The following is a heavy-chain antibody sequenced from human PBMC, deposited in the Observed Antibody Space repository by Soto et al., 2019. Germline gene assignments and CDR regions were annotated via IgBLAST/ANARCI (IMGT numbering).Heavy chain of an antibody. CDR3: AREGSSGSHRRYFFDC. Sequence: GGSLRLSCAASGCTVISKSMSLISQAQGKGLEWVSVIYSGASTYYTDSVKDRFTISRDNSKNTLYLQMNSLRAEDTAVYCCAREGSSGSHRRYFFDCWGQGTLVTVSS. CDR1: GCTVISKS. J-gene: IGHJ4*01. V-gene: IGHV3-66*01. CDR2: IYSGAST. D-gene: IGHD3-16*02.